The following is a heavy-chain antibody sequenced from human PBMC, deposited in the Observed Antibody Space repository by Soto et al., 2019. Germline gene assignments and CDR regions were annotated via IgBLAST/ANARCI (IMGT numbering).Heavy chain of an antibody. D-gene: IGHD1-26*01. CDR3: AKGRRSGSYRSRGFDY. Sequence: EVQLLESGGGLVQPGGSLRLSCAASEFTFTSYAMSWVRQAPGKGLEWVSDISGSGDSTYYADSVKGRFTISRDNSKNTLYLQVNSLRADDTAVYYCAKGRRSGSYRSRGFDYWGQGTLVTVSS. J-gene: IGHJ4*02. CDR1: EFTFTSYA. V-gene: IGHV3-23*01. CDR2: ISGSGDST.